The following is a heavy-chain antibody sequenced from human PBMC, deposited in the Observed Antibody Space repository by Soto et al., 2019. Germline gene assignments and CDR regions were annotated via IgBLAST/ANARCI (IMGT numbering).Heavy chain of an antibody. D-gene: IGHD3-22*01. Sequence: ASVKVSCKASGYTFTSYGISWVRQAPGQWLEWMGWISAYNGNTNYAQKLQGRVTMTTDTSTSTAYMELRSLRSDDTAVYYCASSYYDSSGYYYDYYGMDVWGQGTTVTVSS. CDR2: ISAYNGNT. CDR3: ASSYYDSSGYYYDYYGMDV. CDR1: GYTFTSYG. V-gene: IGHV1-18*01. J-gene: IGHJ6*02.